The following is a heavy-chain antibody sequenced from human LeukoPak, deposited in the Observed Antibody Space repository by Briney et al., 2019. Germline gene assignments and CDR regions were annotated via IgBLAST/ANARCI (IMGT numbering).Heavy chain of an antibody. CDR2: INSDGSST. CDR1: GFTFISYW. Sequence: GGSLRLSCAASGFTFISYWMYWVRQAPGKGPVWVSRINSDGSSTTYADSVKGRFTISRDNSKNTLYLQMNSLRAEDTAVYYCAKDLIVLWFGANFDYWGQGTLVTVSS. J-gene: IGHJ4*02. CDR3: AKDLIVLWFGANFDY. V-gene: IGHV3-74*01. D-gene: IGHD3-10*01.